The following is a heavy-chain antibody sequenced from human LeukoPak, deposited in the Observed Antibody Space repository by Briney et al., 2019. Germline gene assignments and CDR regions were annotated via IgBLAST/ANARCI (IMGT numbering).Heavy chain of an antibody. V-gene: IGHV1-2*02. CDR2: INPNSGGT. CDR1: GYTFTGYY. J-gene: IGHJ6*03. CDR3: ARASRATILGATLDYYHYMDL. Sequence: ASVKVSCKTSGYTFTGYYIHWVRQAPGQGLEWMGWINPNSGGTNHALKFQDRVTMNRDTSINTAYMELSSLRSDDTAVYYCARASRATILGATLDYYHYMDLWGKGTTVTVSS. D-gene: IGHD1-26*01.